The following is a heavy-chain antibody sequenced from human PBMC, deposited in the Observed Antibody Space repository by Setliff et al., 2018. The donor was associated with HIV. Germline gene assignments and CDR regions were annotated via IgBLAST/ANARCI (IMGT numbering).Heavy chain of an antibody. J-gene: IGHJ4*02. CDR3: AGRSGWSEDY. D-gene: IGHD6-19*01. Sequence: PSETLSLTCTVSGAPLSSYYLNWIRQPPGKGLEWIGYIFYSGTTNYNPSLKSRVTMSVDASKNQFSLILSSVTAADTAVYYCAGRSGWSEDYWGQGTLVTVSS. CDR1: GAPLSSYY. V-gene: IGHV4-59*01. CDR2: IFYSGTT.